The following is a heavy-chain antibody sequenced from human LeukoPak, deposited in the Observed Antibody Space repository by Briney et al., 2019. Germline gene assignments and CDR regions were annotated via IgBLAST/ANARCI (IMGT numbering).Heavy chain of an antibody. J-gene: IGHJ4*02. CDR3: AGYSAGWSSGGGY. Sequence: SETLSLTCTVSGGSISSYYWSWIRQPPGKGLEWIASIFYSGTTYYSPSLKGRLAISVNRSNNQFSLRLSSVTAADTAVYFCAGYSAGWSSGGGYWGQGTLVTVSS. D-gene: IGHD6-19*01. CDR1: GGSISSYY. V-gene: IGHV4-59*04. CDR2: IFYSGTT.